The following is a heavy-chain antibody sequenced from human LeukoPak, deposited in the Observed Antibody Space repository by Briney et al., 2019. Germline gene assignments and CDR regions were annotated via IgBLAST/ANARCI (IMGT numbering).Heavy chain of an antibody. CDR2: IKRKTGGGTT. D-gene: IGHD6-13*01. Sequence: GGSLRLSCAASGFTFSNAWMSWVRQAPGKGLEWVGRIKRKTGGGTTDYAAPVKGRFTISRDDSKNTLYLQMNSLKTEDTAVYYCTTDAATIAAAGTGPYWGQGTPVTVSS. CDR1: GFTFSNAW. V-gene: IGHV3-15*01. J-gene: IGHJ4*02. CDR3: TTDAATIAAAGTGPY.